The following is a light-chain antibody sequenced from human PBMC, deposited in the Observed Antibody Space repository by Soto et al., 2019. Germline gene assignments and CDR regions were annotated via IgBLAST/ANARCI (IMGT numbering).Light chain of an antibody. CDR1: QEISIY. V-gene: IGKV1-27*01. Sequence: DIQLSQSPSSLSASARDIVTITCRASQEISIYLAWYQQRSGKVPNRLIYGASTLQSGVPSRFSGSGSGSDFNFSNSSLQTEDVATYDCQKYNRAPLTLGGGTKVEIK. CDR2: GAS. CDR3: QKYNRAPLT. J-gene: IGKJ4*01.